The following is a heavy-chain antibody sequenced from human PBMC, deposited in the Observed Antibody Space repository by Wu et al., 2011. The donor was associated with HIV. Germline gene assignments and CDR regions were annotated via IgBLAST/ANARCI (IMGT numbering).Heavy chain of an antibody. D-gene: IGHD5-12*01. CDR3: ARDPPGYPYYFDY. V-gene: IGHV1-2*02. CDR1: GYTFTDYY. J-gene: IGHJ4*02. CDR2: INPSSGGT. Sequence: QVLLVQSGAEVKKPGASVKVSCQASGYTFTDYYIHWVRQAPGQGLEWMGWINPSSGGTKTAQNFQGRVIMTRDASISTAYMELSNLRSDDTAVYYCARDPPGYPYYFDYWGQGTLVTVSS.